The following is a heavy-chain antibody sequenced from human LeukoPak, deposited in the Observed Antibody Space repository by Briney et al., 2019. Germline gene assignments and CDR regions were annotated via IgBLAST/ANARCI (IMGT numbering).Heavy chain of an antibody. J-gene: IGHJ5*02. CDR3: ARGSSVSSGWYNWFDP. Sequence: GASVKVSCKASGGTFSSYAISWVRQAPGQGLEWMGGIIPIFGTANYAQKFQGRVTITADESTSTAYMELSSLRSEDTAVYYCARGSSVSSGWYNWFDPWGQGTLVTVSS. D-gene: IGHD6-19*01. V-gene: IGHV1-69*13. CDR1: GGTFSSYA. CDR2: IIPIFGTA.